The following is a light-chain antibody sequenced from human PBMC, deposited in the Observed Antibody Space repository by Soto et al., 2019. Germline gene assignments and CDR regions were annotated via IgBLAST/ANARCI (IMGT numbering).Light chain of an antibody. CDR1: SSDVGGFNL. V-gene: IGLV2-23*02. J-gene: IGLJ3*02. Sequence: QSALTQPASVSGSPGQSITISCTGTSSDVGGFNLVSWYQQHPGKDPKLIIYEATKRPSGVSNRFSGSKSGNTASMTISGLQAEDEADYFCCSSARSSTVVFGGGTKLTVL. CDR3: CSSARSSTVV. CDR2: EAT.